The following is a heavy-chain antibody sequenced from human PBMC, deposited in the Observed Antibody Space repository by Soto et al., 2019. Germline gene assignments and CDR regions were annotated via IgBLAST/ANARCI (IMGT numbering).Heavy chain of an antibody. J-gene: IGHJ1*01. CDR2: IDFDSSPI. V-gene: IGHV3-48*04. Sequence: GESLKISCAGSGFTFSNYAMTWVRQAPGKGLEWLSYIDFDSSPIKYADSVMGRFTVSRDNAKDSLYLQMNSLRPEDTATYYCARGLGSSWFFFWGPGTLVPVSS. CDR3: ARGLGSSWFFF. CDR1: GFTFSNYA. D-gene: IGHD6-13*01.